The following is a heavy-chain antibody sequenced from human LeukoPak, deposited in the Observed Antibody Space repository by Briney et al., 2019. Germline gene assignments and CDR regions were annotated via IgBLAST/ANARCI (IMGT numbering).Heavy chain of an antibody. CDR1: GGTFSSYA. CDR3: ARGEGAIPSDY. D-gene: IGHD1-26*01. Sequence: SVKVSCKASGGTFSSYAISWVRQAPGQGLEWMGRTIPILGIANYAQKFQGRVTITADKSTSTAYMELSSLRSEDTAVYYCARGEGAIPSDYWGQGTLVTVSS. J-gene: IGHJ4*02. CDR2: TIPILGIA. V-gene: IGHV1-69*04.